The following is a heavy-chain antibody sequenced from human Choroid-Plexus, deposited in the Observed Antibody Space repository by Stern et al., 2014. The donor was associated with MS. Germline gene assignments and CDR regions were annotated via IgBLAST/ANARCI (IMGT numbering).Heavy chain of an antibody. CDR3: AKDRQYLTYFFDH. J-gene: IGHJ5*02. CDR2: VSHDGSYK. D-gene: IGHD2/OR15-2a*01. V-gene: IGHV3-30*18. CDR1: GFTFGSCA. Sequence: VQLLESGGGVVQPGRPLRLSCVASGFTFGSCAMHWVRQAPGKGLEWVGGVSHDGSYKYYADSVKGRLTISRDNSQNTLYMQMSSLRPEDTAVYYCAKDRQYLTYFFDHWGQGSLVTVSS.